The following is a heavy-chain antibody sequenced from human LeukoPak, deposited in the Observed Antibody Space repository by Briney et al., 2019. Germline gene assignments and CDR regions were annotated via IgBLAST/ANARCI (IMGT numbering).Heavy chain of an antibody. CDR2: ISSSGSTI. V-gene: IGHV3-11*04. D-gene: IGHD3-10*01. Sequence: PGGSLRLSCAASGFTFSDYYMSWIRQAPGKGLEWVSYISSSGSTIYYADSVKGRFTISRDTSRNTLYLQMNSLRTDDTAVYYCAKDLMRDRWFGESWGQGTLVTVSS. CDR3: AKDLMRDRWFGES. CDR1: GFTFSDYY. J-gene: IGHJ5*02.